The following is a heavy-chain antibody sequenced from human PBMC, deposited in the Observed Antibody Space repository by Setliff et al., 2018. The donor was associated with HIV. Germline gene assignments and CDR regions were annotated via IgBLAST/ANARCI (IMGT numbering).Heavy chain of an antibody. CDR3: ARVQMAYAAFDV. D-gene: IGHD4-17*01. V-gene: IGHV4-39*07. CDR1: GGSISSSTYY. CDR2: IYFTGSS. J-gene: IGHJ3*01. Sequence: KTSETLSLTCTVSGGSISSSTYYWGWVRQPPGKGLEWIGSIYFTGSSDNNPSLKSRVTLSVDTSKHQFSLKLSSVTAADTAVYYCARVQMAYAAFDVWGQGTMVTVSS.